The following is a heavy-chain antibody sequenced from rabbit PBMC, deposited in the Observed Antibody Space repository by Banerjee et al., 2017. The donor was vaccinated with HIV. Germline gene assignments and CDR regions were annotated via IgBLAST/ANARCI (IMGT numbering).Heavy chain of an antibody. V-gene: IGHV1S45*01. D-gene: IGHD4-1*01. CDR3: ARDLAGVIGWNFDL. Sequence: QEYLVESGGGLVQPEGSLTLTCKASGFTLSSYWMWWVRQAPGKGLEWIACINTSSGNTVYATWAKGRFTISRTSSTTVALQMTSLTAADTATYFCARDLAGVIGWNFDLWGPGTLVTVS. CDR2: INTSSGNT. CDR1: GFTLSSYW. J-gene: IGHJ4*01.